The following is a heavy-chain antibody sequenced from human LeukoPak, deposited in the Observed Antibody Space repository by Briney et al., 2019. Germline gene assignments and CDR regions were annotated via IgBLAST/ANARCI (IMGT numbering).Heavy chain of an antibody. CDR2: IYPGDSDT. J-gene: IGHJ4*02. D-gene: IGHD2-15*01. Sequence: PGESLKISCKGSGYTFTNYWIGWVRQMPGKGLEWMGIIYPGDSDTRYSPSFQGQVTISADKPISTAYLQWSSLKASDTAMYYCARQCPLYCSGGSCPLCYWGQGTLVTVSS. CDR3: ARQCPLYCSGGSCPLCY. V-gene: IGHV5-51*01. CDR1: GYTFTNYW.